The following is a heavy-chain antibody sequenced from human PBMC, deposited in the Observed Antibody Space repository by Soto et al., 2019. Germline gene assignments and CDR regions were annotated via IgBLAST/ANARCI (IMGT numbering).Heavy chain of an antibody. D-gene: IGHD2-2*01. V-gene: IGHV3-33*01. J-gene: IGHJ4*02. CDR2: VWYDGTDK. Sequence: GGSLRLSCAASGFPFSTYAMHWVRQAPGKGLEWVAVVWYDGTDKNYADSVKGRFTISRDNSKSTLYLQMDHLRVEDTGVYHCARTDCSSSDCPRDLVGAVTMDYWGQRTPVTVPS. CDR1: GFPFSTYA. CDR3: ARTDCSSSDCPRDLVGAVTMDY.